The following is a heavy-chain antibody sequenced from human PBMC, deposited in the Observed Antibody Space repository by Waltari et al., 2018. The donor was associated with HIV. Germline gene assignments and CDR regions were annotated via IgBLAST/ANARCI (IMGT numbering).Heavy chain of an antibody. CDR1: GGSFSGYY. CDR2: IDHRGST. CDR3: ARGREGGSYSEFDY. V-gene: IGHV4-34*01. D-gene: IGHD1-26*01. Sequence: QVQLQQWGAGLLKPSETLSLTCAVYGGSFSGYYWSWIRQPPGKGLEWIGEIDHRGSTNYNPSLKSRVTISVETSKNQFSLKLSSVTAADTAVYYCARGREGGSYSEFDYWGQGTLVTVSS. J-gene: IGHJ4*02.